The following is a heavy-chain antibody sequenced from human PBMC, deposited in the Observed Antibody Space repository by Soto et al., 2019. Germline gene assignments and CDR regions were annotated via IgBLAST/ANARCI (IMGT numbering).Heavy chain of an antibody. V-gene: IGHV3-48*01. Sequence: EVQLVESGGGLVQPGGSLRLSCAASGFTFSSYSMNWVRQAPGKGLEWVSYISSSSTTKYYADSVKGRFTISRDNAKNSLYLQMNSLRAEDSAVYYCARDGCSGSNCLNWFDPWGQGTLLTVSP. CDR3: ARDGCSGSNCLNWFDP. D-gene: IGHD2-15*01. J-gene: IGHJ5*02. CDR1: GFTFSSYS. CDR2: ISSSSTTK.